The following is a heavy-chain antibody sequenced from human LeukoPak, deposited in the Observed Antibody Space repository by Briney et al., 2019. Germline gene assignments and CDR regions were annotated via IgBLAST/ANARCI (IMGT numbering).Heavy chain of an antibody. J-gene: IGHJ3*02. D-gene: IGHD6-13*01. V-gene: IGHV1-69*06. Sequence: ASVKVSCKASGGTFSSYAISWVRQAPGQGLEWMGRIIPIFGTANYAQKFQGRVTITADKSTSTAYMELSSLRSEDTAVYYCARCAAAGTKEGDAFDIWGQGTMVTVSS. CDR1: GGTFSSYA. CDR2: IIPIFGTA. CDR3: ARCAAAGTKEGDAFDI.